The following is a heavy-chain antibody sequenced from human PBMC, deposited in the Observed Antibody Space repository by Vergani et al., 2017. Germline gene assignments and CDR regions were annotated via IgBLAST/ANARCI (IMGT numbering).Heavy chain of an antibody. CDR1: GYRFTRYW. CDR2: IYPGDSDT. D-gene: IGHD7-27*01. Sequence: EVQLVQSGAEVKKPGESLKISCKGSGYRFTRYWIGWVRQMPGKGLEWMGIIYPGDSDTRYSPSLQGQVTISADKSISTAYLQWSSLKATDTAMYYCARDPGVPGLHWYFDLWGRGTLVTVSS. CDR3: ARDPGVPGLHWYFDL. J-gene: IGHJ2*01. V-gene: IGHV5-51*01.